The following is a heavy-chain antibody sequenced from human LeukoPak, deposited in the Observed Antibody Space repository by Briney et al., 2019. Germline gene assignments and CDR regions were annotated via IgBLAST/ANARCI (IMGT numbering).Heavy chain of an antibody. D-gene: IGHD5-18*01. V-gene: IGHV3-9*01. CDR3: AKDRGVEDTAMVPTVLDY. CDR2: ISWNSGSI. J-gene: IGHJ4*02. CDR1: GFTFDDYA. Sequence: PGGSLRLSCAASGFTFDDYAMHWARQAPGKGLEWVSGISWNSGSIGYADSVEGRFTISRDNAKNSLYLQMNSLRAEDTALYYCAKDRGVEDTAMVPTVLDYWGQGTLVTVSS.